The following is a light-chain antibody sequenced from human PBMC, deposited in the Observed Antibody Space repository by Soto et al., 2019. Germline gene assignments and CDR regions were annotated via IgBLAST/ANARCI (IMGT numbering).Light chain of an antibody. CDR3: SSYGGSDNLI. J-gene: IGLJ2*01. CDR1: SNDLGGYNY. CDR2: EVR. V-gene: IGLV2-8*01. Sequence: QSALTQPPSASGSPGQSVTISCTGRSNDLGGYNYVSWYQHHPGKAPKLIIYEVRERPSGVPDRFSGSKSGNTASLTVSGLQAEDEGDYYCSSYGGSDNLIFGGGTKLTVL.